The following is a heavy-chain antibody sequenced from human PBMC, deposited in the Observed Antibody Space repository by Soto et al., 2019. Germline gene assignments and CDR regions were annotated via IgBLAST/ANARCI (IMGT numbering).Heavy chain of an antibody. CDR2: ISASGGNI. D-gene: IGHD3-16*01. Sequence: EVQLLESGGGLARTGGSLSLSCVASGFIFSDYGMTWFRQAPGKGLEWVATISASGGNIEYTDSLKGRFTISRDNSKNTVYLQLHCLTAGDTAIYYCAKVAGGLGYFDLWGRGTLVTVSS. V-gene: IGHV3-23*01. CDR3: AKVAGGLGYFDL. J-gene: IGHJ2*01. CDR1: GFIFSDYG.